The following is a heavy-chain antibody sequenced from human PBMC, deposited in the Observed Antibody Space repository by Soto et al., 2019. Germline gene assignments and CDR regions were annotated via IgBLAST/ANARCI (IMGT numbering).Heavy chain of an antibody. CDR1: GFTFSNYA. D-gene: IGHD3-10*01. J-gene: IGHJ4*02. V-gene: IGHV3-23*01. Sequence: EVLLLDSGGGLVQPGGSLRLSCAASGFTFSNYAMTWVRQAPGKGPEWISPVNSGGDGTYYADSVKGRFTISSDNSKNTLYLQVSSLRAKNTAVHYCAQERLGRGIDYWGQGSLVTESS. CDR2: VNSGGDGT. CDR3: AQERLGRGIDY.